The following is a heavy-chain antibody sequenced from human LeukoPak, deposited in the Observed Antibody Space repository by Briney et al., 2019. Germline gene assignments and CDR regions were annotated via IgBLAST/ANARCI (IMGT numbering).Heavy chain of an antibody. Sequence: GASVKVSCKASGYTFTSYGISWVRQAPGQGLEWMGWISAYSGNTNYAQKLQGRVTMTTDTSASTAYMELRSLRSDDTAVYYCARDAWAIHPYDFWSGYYPKNDYWGQGTLVTVSS. CDR2: ISAYSGNT. CDR1: GYTFTSYG. V-gene: IGHV1-18*01. D-gene: IGHD3-3*01. J-gene: IGHJ4*02. CDR3: ARDAWAIHPYDFWSGYYPKNDY.